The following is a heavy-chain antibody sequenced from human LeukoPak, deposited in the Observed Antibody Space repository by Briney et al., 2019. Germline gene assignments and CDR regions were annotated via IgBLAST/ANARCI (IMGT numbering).Heavy chain of an antibody. CDR1: AFTFSSYS. J-gene: IGHJ2*01. V-gene: IGHV3-21*01. CDR2: ISSSSSYI. CDR3: ARDSQVVVAATPGYWYFDL. D-gene: IGHD2-15*01. Sequence: GGSLRLSCAASAFTFSSYSMNWVRQAQGKGLEWVSSISSSSSYIYYADSVKGRFTISRENANNSLYVQMNSLRAEDTAVYYCARDSQVVVAATPGYWYFDLWGRGTLVTVSS.